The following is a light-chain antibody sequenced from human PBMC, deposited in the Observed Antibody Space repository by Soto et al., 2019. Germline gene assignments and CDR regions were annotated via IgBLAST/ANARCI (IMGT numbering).Light chain of an antibody. CDR2: GAS. V-gene: IGKV3-20*01. J-gene: IGKJ1*01. Sequence: EIVLTQSPGTLSLSPGERATLSCRASQSVSSSYLAWYQHKPGQAPRLLIYGASSRATGIPDRFSGSGSGTDFTLTISRLEPEDFAVYYCQQYGSSPSWTFGQGTKV. CDR3: QQYGSSPSWT. CDR1: QSVSSSY.